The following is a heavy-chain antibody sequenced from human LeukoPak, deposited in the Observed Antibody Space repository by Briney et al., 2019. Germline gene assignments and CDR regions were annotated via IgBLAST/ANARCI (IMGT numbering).Heavy chain of an antibody. CDR1: GFTFSSYG. Sequence: PGGSLRLSCAASGFTFSSYGMHWVRQAPGKGLEWVAVIRYDGSNKYYADSVKGRFTISRDNSKNTLYLQMNSLRAEDTAVYYCAKDRSGSYSQGLDYWGQGTLVTVSS. CDR2: IRYDGSNK. J-gene: IGHJ4*02. V-gene: IGHV3-30*02. CDR3: AKDRSGSYSQGLDY. D-gene: IGHD1-26*01.